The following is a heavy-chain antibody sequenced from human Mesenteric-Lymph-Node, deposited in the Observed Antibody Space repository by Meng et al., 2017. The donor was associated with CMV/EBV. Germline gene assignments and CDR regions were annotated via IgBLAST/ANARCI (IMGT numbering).Heavy chain of an antibody. J-gene: IGHJ5*02. V-gene: IGHV1-46*02. Sequence: SANTFHDYHIHGVRQAPGQGLEWMAIVNPSGGSTNYAQRFQGRIAMTSDASTSTVYMELSSLRSEDTAVYYCIRGAGWGWFDPWGQGALVTVSS. CDR2: VNPSGGST. CDR1: ANTFHDYH. CDR3: IRGAGWGWFDP. D-gene: IGHD3-16*01.